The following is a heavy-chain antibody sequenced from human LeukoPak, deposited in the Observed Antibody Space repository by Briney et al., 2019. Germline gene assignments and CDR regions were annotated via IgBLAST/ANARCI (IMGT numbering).Heavy chain of an antibody. CDR3: AKGVSYYYDSSGFDY. CDR2: ISWNSSSI. J-gene: IGHJ4*02. CDR1: GFTFDDYA. Sequence: GRSPRLSCAASGFTFDDYAMHWVRQAPGKGLEWVSGISWNSSSIGYADSVKGRFTISRDNAKNSLYLQMNSLRAEDTALYYCAKGVSYYYDSSGFDYWGQGTLVTVSS. D-gene: IGHD3-22*01. V-gene: IGHV3-9*01.